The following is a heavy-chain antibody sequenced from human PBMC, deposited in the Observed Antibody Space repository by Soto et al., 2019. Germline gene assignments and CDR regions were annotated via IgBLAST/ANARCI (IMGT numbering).Heavy chain of an antibody. CDR2: ISASGGTA. CDR1: GFMFSSYA. CDR3: ATWHEREHAYDV. V-gene: IGHV3-23*01. Sequence: EVQLLESGGGLIQPGGSLRLSCAASGFMFSSYAMSWVRQAPGKGLEWVSSISASGGTANLADSVEGRCTISRDNSKSTLYLQMNSLRAEDTAVYYCATWHEREHAYDVWGLGTTVTVSS. D-gene: IGHD1-1*01. J-gene: IGHJ3*01.